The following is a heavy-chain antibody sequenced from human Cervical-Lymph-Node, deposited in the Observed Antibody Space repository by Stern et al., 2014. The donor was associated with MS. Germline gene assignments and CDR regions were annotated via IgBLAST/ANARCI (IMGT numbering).Heavy chain of an antibody. Sequence: EVQLVQSGGGLVKPGGSLRLSCAASGFTFSSYTMNWVRQAPGKGLEWVSSISSTSTYIYYADSVKGRFTISRDNAKSSLSLQMNSLSAEDPAVYYCARDLLIPGAMDVWGQGTPVTVSS. D-gene: IGHD2-21*01. V-gene: IGHV3-21*01. CDR1: GFTFSSYT. CDR2: ISSTSTYI. J-gene: IGHJ6*02. CDR3: ARDLLIPGAMDV.